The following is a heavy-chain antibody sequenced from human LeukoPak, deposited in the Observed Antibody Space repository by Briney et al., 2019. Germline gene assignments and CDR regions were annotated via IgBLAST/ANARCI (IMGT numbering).Heavy chain of an antibody. V-gene: IGHV3-53*01. D-gene: IGHD3-22*01. Sequence: GGSLRLSCAASGFTVSSNYMSWVRRAPGKGLEWVSLIYSGGSTYYADSVKGRFTISRDNSKNTLYLQMNSLRAEDTALYYCARDLYYDNSGYYYHDYWGQGTLVTVSS. J-gene: IGHJ4*02. CDR1: GFTVSSNY. CDR3: ARDLYYDNSGYYYHDY. CDR2: IYSGGST.